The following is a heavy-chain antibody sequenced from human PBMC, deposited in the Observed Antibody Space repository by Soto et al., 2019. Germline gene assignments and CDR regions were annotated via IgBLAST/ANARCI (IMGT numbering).Heavy chain of an antibody. CDR2: IHYNGNT. D-gene: IGHD3-10*01. CDR1: GGSVSSGSYY. CDR3: ARELRGPQGNYYSLP. V-gene: IGHV4-61*01. J-gene: IGHJ5*02. Sequence: PSETLSLTCTVSGGSVSSGSYYWSWIRQPPGKGLEWIGYIHYNGNTNYNPSLKSRVTMSIDTSKNQFSLKLSSVTAADTAVYYCARELRGPQGNYYSLPWGQGTLVTVSS.